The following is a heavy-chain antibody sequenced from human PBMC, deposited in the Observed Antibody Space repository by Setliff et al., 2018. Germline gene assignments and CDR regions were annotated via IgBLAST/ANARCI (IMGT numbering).Heavy chain of an antibody. CDR3: AKDGGSWTIDY. V-gene: IGHV3-23*01. CDR2: ISASGDTT. Sequence: GGSLRLSCAASRFTFSNYWMTWVRQAPGKGLEWVSIISASGDTTYYADSVKGRFTISRDNSKNTLYLQMNSLRVEDTAVYHCAKDGGSWTIDYWGQGTLVTVSS. D-gene: IGHD6-13*01. CDR1: RFTFSNYW. J-gene: IGHJ4*02.